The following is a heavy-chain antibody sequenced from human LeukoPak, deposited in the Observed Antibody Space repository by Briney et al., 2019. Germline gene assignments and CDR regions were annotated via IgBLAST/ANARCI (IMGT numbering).Heavy chain of an antibody. CDR2: ISHTGTTI. J-gene: IGHJ4*02. V-gene: IGHV3-11*04. D-gene: IGHD3-22*01. Sequence: GRSLRLSCAASGFTFSDHYMTWIRQGPGKGLEWVSYISHTGTTIYYADSVKGRFTLSRDNARNSLYLQMNSLRAEDTAVYYCARDLYYYDSSPRGGYWGQGTLVTVSS. CDR3: ARDLYYYDSSPRGGY. CDR1: GFTFSDHY.